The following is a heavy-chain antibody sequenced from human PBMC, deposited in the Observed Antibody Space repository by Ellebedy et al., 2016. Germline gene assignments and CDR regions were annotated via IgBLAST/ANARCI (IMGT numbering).Heavy chain of an antibody. CDR2: IDTAGGT. Sequence: GESLKISXAASGFDFNIYDMHWVRQAAGKGLEWVSSIDTAGGTSYTGSVQGRFTVSRENAKNSVHLQMDRLRAGDTAVYYCARSFLLLWHGESDVAFDIWGQGTMVTVSS. CDR1: GFDFNIYD. V-gene: IGHV3-13*04. CDR3: ARSFLLLWHGESDVAFDI. D-gene: IGHD3-10*01. J-gene: IGHJ3*02.